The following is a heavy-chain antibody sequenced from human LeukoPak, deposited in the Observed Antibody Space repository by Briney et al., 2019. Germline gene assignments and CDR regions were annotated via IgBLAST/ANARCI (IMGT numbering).Heavy chain of an antibody. CDR1: GGSFSGYY. CDR3: ARGRPILCFGELFQTPPFDY. Sequence: PSETLSLTCAVYGGSFSGYYWSWIRQPPGKGLEWIGEINHSGSTNYNPSLKSRVTISVDTSKNQFSLKLSSVTAADTAVYYCARGRPILCFGELFQTPPFDYWGQGTLVTVSS. CDR2: INHSGST. J-gene: IGHJ4*02. D-gene: IGHD3-10*01. V-gene: IGHV4-34*01.